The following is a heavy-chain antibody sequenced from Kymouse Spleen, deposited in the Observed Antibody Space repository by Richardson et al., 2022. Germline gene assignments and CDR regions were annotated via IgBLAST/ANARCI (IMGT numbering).Heavy chain of an antibody. V-gene: IGHV3-33*01. J-gene: IGHJ6*02. CDR3: ARDRLLWFGESSGYYYGMDV. CDR2: IWYDGSNK. Sequence: QVQLVESGGGVVQPGRSLRLSCAASGFTFSSYGMHWVRQAPGKGLEWVAVIWYDGSNKYYADSVKGRFTISRDNSKNTLYLQMNSLRAEDTAVYYCARDRLLWFGESSGYYYGMDVWGQGTTVTVSS. CDR1: GFTFSSYG. D-gene: IGHD3-10*01.